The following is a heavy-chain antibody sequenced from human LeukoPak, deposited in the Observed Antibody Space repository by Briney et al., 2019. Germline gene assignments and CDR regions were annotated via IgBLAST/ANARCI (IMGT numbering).Heavy chain of an antibody. Sequence: ASVKVSCKASGGTFSSYAISWVRQAPGQGLEWMGWISAYNGNTNYAQKLQGRVTMTTDTSTSTAYMELRSLRSDDTAVYYCATALYFDWLGDYWGQGTLVTVSS. J-gene: IGHJ4*02. V-gene: IGHV1-18*01. CDR2: ISAYNGNT. CDR3: ATALYFDWLGDY. D-gene: IGHD3-9*01. CDR1: GGTFSSYA.